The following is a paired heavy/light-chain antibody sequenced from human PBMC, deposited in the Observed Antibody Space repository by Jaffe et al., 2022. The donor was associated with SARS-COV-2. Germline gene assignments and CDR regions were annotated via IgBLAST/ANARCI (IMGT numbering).Heavy chain of an antibody. Sequence: QVQLVESGGGVVQPGGSLRLSCAASGFIFSKYGMHWVRQAPGKGLEWVAVIWYDGSSKYYVDSVKGRFTVSRDNSKNTLYLQMNSLRVEDTAVYYCGRDLGYLEWYAYGMDVWGQGTTVTVSS. CDR1: GFIFSKYG. D-gene: IGHD3-3*01. CDR3: GRDLGYLEWYAYGMDV. V-gene: IGHV3-33*01. CDR2: IWYDGSSK. J-gene: IGHJ6*02.
Light chain of an antibody. CDR2: KAS. CDR1: QSLSSSF. J-gene: IGKJ2*01. V-gene: IGKV1-5*03. CDR3: QQYSSYPYT. Sequence: DIQMTQSPSALSASVGDRVTITCRASQSLSSSFLVWYQQKPGKAPKLLIYKASILESGVPSSFSGSGSGTDFTLTISSLQPDDFATYYCQQYSSYPYTFGQGTNLEIK.